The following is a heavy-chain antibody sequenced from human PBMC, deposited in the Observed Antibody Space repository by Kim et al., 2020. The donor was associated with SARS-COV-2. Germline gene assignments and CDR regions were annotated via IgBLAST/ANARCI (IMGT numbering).Heavy chain of an antibody. D-gene: IGHD2-2*01. CDR1: GGSISSYY. CDR3: ARAPRYCSSTSCQRQPFDY. CDR2: IYYSGST. V-gene: IGHV4-59*13. J-gene: IGHJ4*02. Sequence: SETLSLTCTVSGGSISSYYWSWIRQPPGKGLEWIGYIYYSGSTNYNPSLKSRVTISVDTSKNQFSLKLSSVTAADTAVYYCARAPRYCSSTSCQRQPFDYWGQGTLVTVSS.